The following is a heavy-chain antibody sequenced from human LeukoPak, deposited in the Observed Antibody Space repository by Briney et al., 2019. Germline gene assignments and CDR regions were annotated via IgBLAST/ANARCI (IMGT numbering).Heavy chain of an antibody. CDR1: GFTFSSYW. CDR3: AREYYDSSGFSFDY. J-gene: IGHJ4*02. CDR2: INSDGSST. Sequence: GGSLRLSCAASGFTFSSYWMHLVRQAPGKGLVWVSRINSDGSSTSYADSVKGRFTISRDHAKNTLYLQRNSLRAEDTAVYYCAREYYDSSGFSFDYWGQGTLVTVSS. D-gene: IGHD3-22*01. V-gene: IGHV3-74*01.